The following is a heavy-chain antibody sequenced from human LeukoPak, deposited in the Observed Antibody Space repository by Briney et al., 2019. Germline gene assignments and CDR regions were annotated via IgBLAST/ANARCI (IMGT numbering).Heavy chain of an antibody. J-gene: IGHJ5*02. CDR1: GFTFSTYS. CDR2: ISIGSTYV. V-gene: IGHV3-21*01. CDR3: ARGVSGATALDL. Sequence: PGGSLRLSCTASGFTFSTYSMNWFRQAPGKGLEWVSYISIGSTYVYYADSVKDRFTASRDNAKNSLVLQMNSLRAEDTAVYYCARGVSGATALDLWGQGTLVTVSS. D-gene: IGHD4/OR15-4a*01.